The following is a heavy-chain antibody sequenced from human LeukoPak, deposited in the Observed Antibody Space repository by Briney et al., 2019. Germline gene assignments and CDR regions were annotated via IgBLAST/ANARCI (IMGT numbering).Heavy chain of an antibody. D-gene: IGHD3-22*01. Sequence: SETLSLSCGVYGGSFSGYYLTWIRQPPGKGLEWIGEIHPSGSPNCNPSLKSRVTISVDTSKNQFSLRMSSLTAADTAVYYCAGGEDYYRWGNYWGQETLVTVSS. CDR3: AGGEDYYRWGNY. CDR1: GGSFSGYY. CDR2: IHPSGSP. V-gene: IGHV4-34*01. J-gene: IGHJ4*02.